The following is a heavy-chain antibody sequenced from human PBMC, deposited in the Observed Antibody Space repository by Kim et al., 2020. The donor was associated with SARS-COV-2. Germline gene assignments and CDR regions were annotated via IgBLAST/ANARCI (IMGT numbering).Heavy chain of an antibody. CDR3: ARGAQYYYDSSGIDY. J-gene: IGHJ4*02. V-gene: IGHV4-34*01. CDR1: GGSFSGYY. Sequence: SETLSLTCAVYGGSFSGYYWSWIRQPPGKGLEWIGEINHSGSTNYNPSLKSRVTISVDTSKNQFSLKLSSVTAADTAVYYCARGAQYYYDSSGIDYWGQGTLVTVSS. D-gene: IGHD3-22*01. CDR2: INHSGST.